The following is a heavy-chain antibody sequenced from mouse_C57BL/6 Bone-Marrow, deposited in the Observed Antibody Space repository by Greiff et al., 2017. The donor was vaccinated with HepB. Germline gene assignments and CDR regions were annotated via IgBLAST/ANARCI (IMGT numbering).Heavy chain of an antibody. CDR1: GYTFTSYG. CDR3: ARWGWLLGMDY. V-gene: IGHV1-81*01. CDR2: IYPRSGNT. D-gene: IGHD2-3*01. J-gene: IGHJ4*01. Sequence: VQLQESGAELARPGASVKLSCKASGYTFTSYGISWVKQRTGQGLEWIGEIYPRSGNTYYNEKFKGKATLTADKSSSTVYMELRSLTSEDSAVYFCARWGWLLGMDYWGQGTSVTVSS.